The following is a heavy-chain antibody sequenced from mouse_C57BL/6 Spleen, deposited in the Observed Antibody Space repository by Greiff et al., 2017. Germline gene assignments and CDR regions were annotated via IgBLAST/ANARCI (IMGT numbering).Heavy chain of an antibody. Sequence: QVQLQQPGAELVRPGSSVKLSCKASGYTFTSYWMHWVKQRPIQGLEWIVNIDPSDSETHFNQKFKDKATLTVDKSSSTAYMQLSSLTSEDSAGYYCARVHYGSLYYFDNWGQGTTLTVSS. V-gene: IGHV1-52*01. J-gene: IGHJ2*01. CDR2: IDPSDSET. D-gene: IGHD1-1*01. CDR3: ARVHYGSLYYFDN. CDR1: GYTFTSYW.